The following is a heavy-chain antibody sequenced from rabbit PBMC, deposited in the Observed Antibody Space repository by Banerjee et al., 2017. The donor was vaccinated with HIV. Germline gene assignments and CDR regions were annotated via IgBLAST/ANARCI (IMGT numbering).Heavy chain of an antibody. CDR2: IYTSSGTT. CDR3: ARDIAGNGYFSFDL. V-gene: IGHV1S40*01. J-gene: IGHJ4*01. Sequence: QSLEESGGDLVKPGASLTLTCTASGFSLSSSDNMCWVRQAPGKGLEWIACIYTSSGTTYYASWAKGRFTISKSSSTTVDLKMTSLTAADTATYFCARDIAGNGYFSFDLWGPGTLVTVS. D-gene: IGHD1-1*01. CDR1: GFSLSSSDN.